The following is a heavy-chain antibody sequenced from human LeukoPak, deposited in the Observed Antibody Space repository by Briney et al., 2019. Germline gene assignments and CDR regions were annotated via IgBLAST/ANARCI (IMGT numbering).Heavy chain of an antibody. V-gene: IGHV3-21*01. D-gene: IGHD7-27*01. CDR2: ISSSSSYI. CDR3: ARDQSPGDSSDGMDV. Sequence: ISSSSSYIYYADSVKGRFTISRDNAKNSLYLQMNSLRAEDTAVYYCARDQSPGDSSDGMDVWGQGTTVTVSS. J-gene: IGHJ6*02.